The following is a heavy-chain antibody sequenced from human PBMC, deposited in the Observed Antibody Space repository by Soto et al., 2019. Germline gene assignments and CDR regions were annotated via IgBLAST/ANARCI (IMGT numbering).Heavy chain of an antibody. CDR3: ARARITMVRGVINYFDY. J-gene: IGHJ4*02. Sequence: GASVKVSCKASGYTFTSYGISWVRQAPGQGLEWMGWISAYDGNTNYAQKLQGRVTMTTDTSTSTAYMELRSLRSDDTAVYYCARARITMVRGVINYFDYWGQGTLVTVSS. V-gene: IGHV1-18*01. CDR1: GYTFTSYG. CDR2: ISAYDGNT. D-gene: IGHD3-10*01.